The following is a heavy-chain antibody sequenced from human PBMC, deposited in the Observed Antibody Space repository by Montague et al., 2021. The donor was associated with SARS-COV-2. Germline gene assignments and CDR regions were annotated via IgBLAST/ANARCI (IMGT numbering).Heavy chain of an antibody. CDR3: ASLTWMELWLSGYYLDS. V-gene: IGHV4-39*02. CDR2: IFHSGST. Sequence: SETLSLTCTVSGASISTGTYYWGWIRQPPGKGLEWIGNIFHSGSTYYNPSLKSRVTMSADTSKNYFSLKLNSVTAADTAIYYCASLTWMELWLSGYYLDSWGQGTLVTVSS. D-gene: IGHD5-18*01. J-gene: IGHJ4*02. CDR1: GASISTGTYY.